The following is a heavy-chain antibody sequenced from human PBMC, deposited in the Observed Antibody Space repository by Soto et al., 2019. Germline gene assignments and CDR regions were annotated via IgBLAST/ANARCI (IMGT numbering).Heavy chain of an antibody. CDR2: SYYSGST. CDR3: ARRQNWNNLFDT. Sequence: SETLSLTCTVSGGSITNNYWSWIRQSPGKGLEWIGCSYYSGSTSYNPSLRSRVTISIDTSKTQFSLRLGSVTAADTAVYYCARRQNWNNLFDTWGQGTLVTVSS. J-gene: IGHJ5*02. D-gene: IGHD1-1*01. V-gene: IGHV4-59*08. CDR1: GGSITNNY.